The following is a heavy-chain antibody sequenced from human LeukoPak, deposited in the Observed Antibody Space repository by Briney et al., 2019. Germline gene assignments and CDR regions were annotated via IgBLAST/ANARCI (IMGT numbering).Heavy chain of an antibody. Sequence: SQTLSLTCTVSGGSISSGGYYWSWIRQHPGEGLEWIGYIYYSGSTYYNPSLKSRVTISVDTSKNQFSLKLSSVTAADTAVYYCARAVPYDFWSGYSYFDYWGQGTLVTVSS. D-gene: IGHD3-3*01. J-gene: IGHJ4*02. CDR2: IYYSGST. V-gene: IGHV4-31*03. CDR3: ARAVPYDFWSGYSYFDY. CDR1: GGSISSGGYY.